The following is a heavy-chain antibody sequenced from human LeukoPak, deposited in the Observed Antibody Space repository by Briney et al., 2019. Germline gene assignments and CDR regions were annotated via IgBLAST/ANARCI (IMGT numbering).Heavy chain of an antibody. CDR3: ARESESYYDILTGYVGAFDI. V-gene: IGHV4-59*12. CDR2: IYYSGST. Sequence: KPSETLSLTCTVSGGSISSYYWSWIRQPPGKGLEWIGYIYYSGSTNYNPSLKSRVTISVDTSKNQFSLKLSSVTAADTAVYYCARESESYYDILTGYVGAFDIWGQGTMVTVSS. J-gene: IGHJ3*02. CDR1: GGSISSYY. D-gene: IGHD3-9*01.